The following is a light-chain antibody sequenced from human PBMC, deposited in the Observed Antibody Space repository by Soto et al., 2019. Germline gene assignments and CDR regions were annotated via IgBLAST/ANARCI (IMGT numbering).Light chain of an antibody. V-gene: IGKV3-20*01. CDR1: QSLPNSY. CDR2: GAF. J-gene: IGKJ2*03. Sequence: EIVLTQSPGTLSLSPGDRATLSCRASQSLPNSYLAWYQQKPGQAPRLLIYGAFSRATGIPGRFSGSGSGTDFTLIIGRLEPEDFAVYYCQQYGSSPPYSFGQGTKLEIK. CDR3: QQYGSSPPYS.